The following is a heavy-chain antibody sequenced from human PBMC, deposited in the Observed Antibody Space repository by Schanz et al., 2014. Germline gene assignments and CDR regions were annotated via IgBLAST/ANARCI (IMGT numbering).Heavy chain of an antibody. CDR2: ISSGSSYA. J-gene: IGHJ4*02. CDR3: ARPRCDYGEVDY. Sequence: QVQLVESGGGLVKPGGSLRLSCAASGFTFRAYYMSWIRQAPGKGLEWVSDISSGSSYANYADSVKGRFTISRDNAKNSLYLQMNSLRAEDTAVYYCARPRCDYGEVDYWGQGTLVTVSS. V-gene: IGHV3-11*05. CDR1: GFTFRAYY. D-gene: IGHD4-17*01.